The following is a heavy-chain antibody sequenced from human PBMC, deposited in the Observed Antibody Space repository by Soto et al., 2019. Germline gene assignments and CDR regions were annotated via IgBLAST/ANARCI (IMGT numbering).Heavy chain of an antibody. CDR3: AADRFIAVASLSNWFDP. Sequence: PSQTLSLTCVISGDSVSSNSAAWKWIRQSPSRSLEWLGRTYYRSKWYNDYAVSVKSRITINPDTSKNQFSLQLNSVTPEDTAVYYCAADRFIAVASLSNWFDPWGQGTLVTVSS. V-gene: IGHV6-1*01. CDR2: TYYRSKWYN. D-gene: IGHD6-19*01. J-gene: IGHJ5*02. CDR1: GDSVSSNSAA.